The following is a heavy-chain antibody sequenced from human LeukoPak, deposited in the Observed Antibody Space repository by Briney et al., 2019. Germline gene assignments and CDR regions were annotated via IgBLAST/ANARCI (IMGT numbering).Heavy chain of an antibody. CDR3: ARDFRSSAFFDY. D-gene: IGHD2-2*01. J-gene: IGHJ4*02. CDR2: IYYSGST. CDR1: GGSISSGGYY. Sequence: SETLSLTCTVSGGSISSGGYYWSWIRQHPGKGLEWIGYIYYSGSTYYNPSLKSRVTISVDTSKNQFSLKLSSVTAADTAVYYCARDFRSSAFFDYWGQGTLVTVSS. V-gene: IGHV4-31*03.